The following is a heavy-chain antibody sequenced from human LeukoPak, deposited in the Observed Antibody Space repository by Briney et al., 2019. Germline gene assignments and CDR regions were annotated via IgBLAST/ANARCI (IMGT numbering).Heavy chain of an antibody. D-gene: IGHD6-6*01. V-gene: IGHV5-51*01. Sequence: GESLKISCKGSGSTFTTYWIGWVRQMPGKGLDWMGIIYPGDSDARYSPSFQGQVTISADKSISTAYLQWSSLKASDTAMYYCARRRLTYSSSSGRSRYYFDSWGQGTLVTVSS. CDR1: GSTFTTYW. J-gene: IGHJ4*02. CDR2: IYPGDSDA. CDR3: ARRRLTYSSSSGRSRYYFDS.